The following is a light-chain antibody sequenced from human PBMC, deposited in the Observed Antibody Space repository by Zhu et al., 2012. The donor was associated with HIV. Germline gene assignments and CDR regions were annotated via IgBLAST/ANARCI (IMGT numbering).Light chain of an antibody. CDR3: QQYGGPPWT. CDR2: HTS. J-gene: IGKJ1*01. Sequence: EIVLTQSPGTLSLSPGERATLSCRASQSVKSNYLAWYQQKTGQAPSLLIYHTSNRATGIPDRFSGSGSGTDFTLTISRLEPEDSAVYYCQQYGGPPWTFGQGTKVEMK. V-gene: IGKV3-20*01. CDR1: QSVKSNY.